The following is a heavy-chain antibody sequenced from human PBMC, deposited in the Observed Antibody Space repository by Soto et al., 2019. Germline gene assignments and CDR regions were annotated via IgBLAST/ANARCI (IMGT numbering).Heavy chain of an antibody. CDR3: ARNRLRQYYYGMDV. V-gene: IGHV5-51*01. CDR2: IYPGDSDT. Sequence: GESLKISCQGSGYSFANYWIAWVRQMPGKGLECVGVIYPGDSDTRYSPSFRGQVTISADKSISHVYLQWCSLKASDTAMYYCARNRLRQYYYGMDVWGQGTTVTVSS. D-gene: IGHD3-10*01. J-gene: IGHJ6*02. CDR1: GYSFANYW.